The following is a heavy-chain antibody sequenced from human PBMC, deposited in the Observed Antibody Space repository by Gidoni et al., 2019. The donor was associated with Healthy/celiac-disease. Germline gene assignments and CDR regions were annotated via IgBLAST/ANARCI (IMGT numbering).Heavy chain of an antibody. J-gene: IGHJ4*02. D-gene: IGHD3-22*01. CDR1: GYTFTSYA. Sequence: QVQLVQSGAEVKKPGASVRVSCKASGYTFTSYAMHWVRQAPGQRLEWMGWINAGKGNTKYSQKFQGRVTITRDTSASTAYMELSSLRSEDTAVYYCARAYYYDSSGYYYGYWGQGTLVTVSS. V-gene: IGHV1-3*01. CDR3: ARAYYYDSSGYYYGY. CDR2: INAGKGNT.